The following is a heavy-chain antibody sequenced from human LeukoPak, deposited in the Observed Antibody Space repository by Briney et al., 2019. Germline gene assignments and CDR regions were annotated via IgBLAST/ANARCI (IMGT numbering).Heavy chain of an antibody. J-gene: IGHJ4*02. CDR1: GYTFTSYY. CDR3: ASVPRLGIAAAGRYDY. V-gene: IGHV1-46*01. D-gene: IGHD6-13*01. Sequence: GASVKVSCKASGYTFTSYYMHCVRQAPGQGLEWMGIINPSGGSTSYAQKFQGRVTMTRDTSTSTVYMELSSLRSEDTAVYYCASVPRLGIAAAGRYDYWGQGTLVTVSS. CDR2: INPSGGST.